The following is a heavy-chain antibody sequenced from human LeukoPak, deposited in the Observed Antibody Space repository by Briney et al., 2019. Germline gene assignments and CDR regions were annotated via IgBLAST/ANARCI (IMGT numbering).Heavy chain of an antibody. V-gene: IGHV4-34*01. CDR3: ASTDSGSYLFDY. CDR1: GGSFSGYY. CDR2: INHSGST. D-gene: IGHD1-26*01. J-gene: IGHJ4*02. Sequence: ETSETLSLTCAVYGGSFSGYYWSWIRQPPGKGLEWIGEINHSGSTNYNPSLKSRVTISVDKSKNQFSLKLSSVAAADTAVYYCASTDSGSYLFDYWGQGTLVTVSS.